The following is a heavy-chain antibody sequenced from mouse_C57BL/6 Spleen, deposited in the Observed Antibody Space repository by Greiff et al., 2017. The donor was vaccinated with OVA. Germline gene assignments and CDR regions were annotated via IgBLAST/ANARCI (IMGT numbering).Heavy chain of an antibody. CDR2: IHPNSGST. CDR3: ARGNYYGSSYEEGARDY. Sequence: QVQLQQPGAELVKPGASVKLSCKASGYTFTSYWMHWVKQRPGQGLEWIGMIHPNSGSTNYNEKFKSKATLTVDKSSSTAYMQLSSLTSEDSAVYYWARGNYYGSSYEEGARDYWGQGTSVTVSA. V-gene: IGHV1-64*01. CDR1: GYTFTSYW. J-gene: IGHJ4*01. D-gene: IGHD1-1*01.